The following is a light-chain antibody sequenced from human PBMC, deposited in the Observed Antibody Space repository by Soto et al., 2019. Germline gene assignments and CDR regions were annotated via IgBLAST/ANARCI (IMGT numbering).Light chain of an antibody. J-gene: IGKJ1*01. CDR3: QQLNSYPQT. Sequence: DIQMTQSPSTLSASVGDRVTITCRASQSISSWLAWYQQKPGKAPKLLIYDASSLESGVPSRFSGSGSGTEFTLTISSLQPEDVATYYCQQLNSYPQTFGQGTKVHIK. CDR2: DAS. V-gene: IGKV1-5*01. CDR1: QSISSW.